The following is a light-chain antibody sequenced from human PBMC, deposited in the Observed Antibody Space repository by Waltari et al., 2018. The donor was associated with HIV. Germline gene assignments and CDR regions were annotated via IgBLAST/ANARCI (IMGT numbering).Light chain of an antibody. V-gene: IGLV1-44*01. CDR2: NTH. CDR1: NSDIGGNP. J-gene: IGLJ2*01. CDR3: AAWGDSLNGPV. Sequence: QSVLTQPPSASATPGQRVTISCSGTNSDIGGNPVNWYQQLPATAPKLLIYNTHPRPSGVPDRFSGSKSGASASLAISGLQSEDEAEYYCAAWGDSLNGPVFGGGTRVTVL.